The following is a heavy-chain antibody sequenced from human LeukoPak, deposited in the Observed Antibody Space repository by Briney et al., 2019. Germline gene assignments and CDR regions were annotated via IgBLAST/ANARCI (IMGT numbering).Heavy chain of an antibody. D-gene: IGHD2-2*01. V-gene: IGHV3-64*01. Sequence: GGSLTLSCAASRFTLTSYHMLWVRQAPRKGRKYVSSISSSGGSTYYANTVKGRFTISRDNSKNTLYLQMGSLRAEDMAVYYCARAYCISTSCTLDIWG. CDR2: ISSSGGST. CDR3: ARAYCISTSCTLDI. CDR1: RFTLTSYH. J-gene: IGHJ6*01.